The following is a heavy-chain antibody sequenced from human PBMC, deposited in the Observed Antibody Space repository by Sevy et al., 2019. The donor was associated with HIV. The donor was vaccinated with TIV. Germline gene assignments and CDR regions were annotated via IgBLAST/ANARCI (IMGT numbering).Heavy chain of an antibody. CDR3: TTGAYYYDSGGYRGFDY. V-gene: IGHV3-15*01. CDR1: GFTFNNAW. CDR2: IKSKTDGGTT. Sequence: GGSLRLSCAASGFTFNNAWMSWVRQAPGKGLEWVGRIKSKTDGGTTDYAAPVKGRFTISRDVSKNTLYLQMNGLKTGEPAVYYCTTGAYYYDSGGYRGFDYWGQGTLVTVSS. J-gene: IGHJ4*02. D-gene: IGHD3-22*01.